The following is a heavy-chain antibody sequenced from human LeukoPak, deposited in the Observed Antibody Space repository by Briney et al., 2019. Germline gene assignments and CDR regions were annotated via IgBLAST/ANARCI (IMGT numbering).Heavy chain of an antibody. Sequence: GTSLRLSCEASGFTFNRYGLHWVRQAPGKGLEWVAVIWYDGSEIYYADSVKGRFTISRDNSKHTLYLQMNNLRVEDTAVYYCARVPAAGTNYYYCGMDVWGQGTTVTVSS. D-gene: IGHD6-13*01. J-gene: IGHJ6*02. V-gene: IGHV3-33*01. CDR2: IWYDGSEI. CDR1: GFTFNRYG. CDR3: ARVPAAGTNYYYCGMDV.